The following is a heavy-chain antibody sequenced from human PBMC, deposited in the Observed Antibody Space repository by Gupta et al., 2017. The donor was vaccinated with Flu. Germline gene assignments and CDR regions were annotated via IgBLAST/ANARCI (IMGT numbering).Heavy chain of an antibody. V-gene: IGHV4-39*01. J-gene: IGHJ4*02. D-gene: IGHD2-2*01. CDR1: DDSISRSYFY. CDR2: IYSSGSI. CDR3: ARLRYCATTSCSSLDY. Sequence: QLQLQESGPGLVEPSETLSLTCSVSDDSISRSYFYWAWIRQPPGKGLEWIGTIYSSGSIYYNPSLKSRVTMSVDTSKKEFSLRLRSVAATDTAVYYCARLRYCATTSCSSLDYWGQGTLVTVSS.